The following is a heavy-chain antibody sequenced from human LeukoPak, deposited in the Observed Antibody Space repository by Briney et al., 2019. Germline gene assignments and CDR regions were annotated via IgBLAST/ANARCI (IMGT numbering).Heavy chain of an antibody. V-gene: IGHV3-7*01. CDR2: IKQDGSEK. CDR1: GFTFSTYW. D-gene: IGHD2-15*01. J-gene: IGHJ2*01. Sequence: GGSLRLSCAASGFTFSTYWMSWVRQGPGKGLEWVANIKQDGSEKYYVDSVKGRFTISRDSTSLYLQMNSLRAEDTALYYCAGGQGWHFDLWGRGTLITVSS. CDR3: AGGQGWHFDL.